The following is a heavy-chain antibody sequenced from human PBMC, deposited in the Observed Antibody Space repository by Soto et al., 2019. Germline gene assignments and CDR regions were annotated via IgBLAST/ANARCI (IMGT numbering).Heavy chain of an antibody. V-gene: IGHV4-34*01. Sequence: PSETLSLTCAVYGGSFSGYYWSWIRQHPGKGLEWIGEINHSGSTNYNPSLKSRVTISVDTSKNQFSLKLSSVTAADTAVYYCARVTKTTVTTYGMDVWGQGTTVTVSS. CDR1: GGSFSGYY. D-gene: IGHD4-17*01. CDR2: INHSGST. J-gene: IGHJ6*02. CDR3: ARVTKTTVTTYGMDV.